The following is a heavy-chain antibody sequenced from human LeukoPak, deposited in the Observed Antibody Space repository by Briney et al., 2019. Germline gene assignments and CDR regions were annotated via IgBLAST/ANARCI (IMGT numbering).Heavy chain of an antibody. CDR2: IKQDGSEK. CDR3: ATYYDSSGYYHATSLDY. CDR1: GFTFSSYW. V-gene: IGHV3-7*01. Sequence: GGSLRLSCAASGFTFSSYWMSWVRQAPGKGLEWVANIKQDGSEKYYVDSVKGRFTISRDNAKNSLYLQMNSLRAEDTAVYYCATYYDSSGYYHATSLDYWGQGTLVTVSS. J-gene: IGHJ4*02. D-gene: IGHD3-22*01.